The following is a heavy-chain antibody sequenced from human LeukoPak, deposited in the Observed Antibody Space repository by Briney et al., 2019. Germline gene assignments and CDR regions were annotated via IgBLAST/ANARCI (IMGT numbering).Heavy chain of an antibody. D-gene: IGHD1-1*01. CDR3: AREGQTGYYYYYGMDV. CDR2: ISSSGSTI. V-gene: IGHV3-48*03. J-gene: IGHJ6*02. CDR1: GFTFSSYE. Sequence: GGSLRLSCAASGFTFSSYEMNWVRQAPGKGLEWVSYISSSGSTIYYADSVKGRFTISRDNAKNSLYLQMNSLRAEDTAVYYCAREGQTGYYYYYGMDVWGQGTTVTVPS.